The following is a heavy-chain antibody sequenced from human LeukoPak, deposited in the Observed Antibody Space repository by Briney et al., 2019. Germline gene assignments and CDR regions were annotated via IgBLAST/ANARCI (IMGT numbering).Heavy chain of an antibody. V-gene: IGHV4-61*01. Sequence: SQTLYLTCSVSGCSVSSDSYFWTWIPQPPGKGLEYIVYIHDSGSTDNNPSLNSRITISVDTSKTQSCVKLSSVTAADTAVYYCARGMLKCSGGNCYYYGMDVWGKGTTVTVSS. D-gene: IGHD2-15*01. CDR2: IHDSGST. J-gene: IGHJ6*04. CDR1: GCSVSSDSYF. CDR3: ARGMLKCSGGNCYYYGMDV.